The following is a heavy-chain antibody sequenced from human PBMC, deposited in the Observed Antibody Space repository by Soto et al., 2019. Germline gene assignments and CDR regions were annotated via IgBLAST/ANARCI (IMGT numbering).Heavy chain of an antibody. CDR3: ARDKGRSPLDY. CDR1: GLTFGNYS. J-gene: IGHJ4*02. D-gene: IGHD2-15*01. Sequence: GGSLRLSWAASGLTFGNYSMNWVRQAPGKGLEWVSYISSSSSTIYYADSVKGRFTISRDNAKNSLYLQMNSLRAEDTAVYYYARDKGRSPLDYWGQGTLVTVSS. V-gene: IGHV3-48*01. CDR2: ISSSSSTI.